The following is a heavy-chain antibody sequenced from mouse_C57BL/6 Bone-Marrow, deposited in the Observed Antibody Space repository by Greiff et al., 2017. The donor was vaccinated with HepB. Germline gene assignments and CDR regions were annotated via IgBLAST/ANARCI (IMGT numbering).Heavy chain of an antibody. CDR2: IDPSDSYT. V-gene: IGHV1-50*01. Sequence: QVQLQQPGAELVKPGASVKLSCKASGYTFTSYWMQWVKQRPGQGLEWIGEIDPSDSYTNYNQKFKGKATLTVDTSSSTAYMQLSSLTSEDSAVYYCAREDYYWYFDVWGTGTTVTVSS. CDR1: GYTFTSYW. D-gene: IGHD2-4*01. CDR3: AREDYYWYFDV. J-gene: IGHJ1*03.